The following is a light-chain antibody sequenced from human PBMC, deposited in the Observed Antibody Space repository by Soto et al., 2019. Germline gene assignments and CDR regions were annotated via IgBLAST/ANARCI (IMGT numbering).Light chain of an antibody. V-gene: IGLV2-14*01. CDR3: SSYTSSSTWV. Sequence: QSALTQPASMSGSPGQSITISCTGTSSDVGRYNYVSWFQQHPGKAPKLMIYEVSNWPSGVSNRFSGSKSGNTASLTISGLQAEDEADYYCSSYTSSSTWVFGGGTKVTVL. CDR2: EVS. J-gene: IGLJ3*02. CDR1: SSDVGRYNY.